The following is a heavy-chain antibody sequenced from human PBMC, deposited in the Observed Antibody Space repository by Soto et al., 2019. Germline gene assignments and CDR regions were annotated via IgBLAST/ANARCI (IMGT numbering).Heavy chain of an antibody. V-gene: IGHV3-11*05. CDR1: GFIFSDKY. D-gene: IGHD2-8*01. CDR3: VRESPIEAGVFDV. Sequence: QVQLVESGGGLVKPGGSLRLSCAASGFIFSDKYMYWIRQAPGKGLEWVSYISSANSYTNYADSVKGRFAISRDNAKKSLYLKMNSLRVEDTAMYYCVRESPIEAGVFDVWGQGTMVTVSS. J-gene: IGHJ3*01. CDR2: ISSANSYT.